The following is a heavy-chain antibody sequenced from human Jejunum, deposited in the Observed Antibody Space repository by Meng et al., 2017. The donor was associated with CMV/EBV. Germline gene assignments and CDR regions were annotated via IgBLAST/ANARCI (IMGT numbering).Heavy chain of an antibody. J-gene: IGHJ4*02. D-gene: IGHD1-1*01. Sequence: CAASGFPFSNYAMPWVRQAPGKGLEYLSIISSNGGSTNYVDSVRGRFSISRDNSKNTVYLQMGSLRAEDMAVYYCAATGPTSGLDYWGQGTLVTVSS. V-gene: IGHV3-64*02. CDR1: GFPFSNYA. CDR3: AATGPTSGLDY. CDR2: ISSNGGST.